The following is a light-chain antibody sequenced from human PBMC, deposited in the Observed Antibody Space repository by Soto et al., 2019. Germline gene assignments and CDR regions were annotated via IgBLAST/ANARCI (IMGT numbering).Light chain of an antibody. J-gene: IGKJ3*01. V-gene: IGKV1-17*02. CDR1: QDIGDD. CDR3: LQHNSLPFT. CDR2: ASS. Sequence: DIQMTQSPSSLSASVGDRVTITCRASQDIGDDLDWFQQKPGKAPKPLIYASSGLQSGAPARFSGSGSGTEFALTISNLYPEDFATYYCLQHNSLPFTFGPGTKVDVK.